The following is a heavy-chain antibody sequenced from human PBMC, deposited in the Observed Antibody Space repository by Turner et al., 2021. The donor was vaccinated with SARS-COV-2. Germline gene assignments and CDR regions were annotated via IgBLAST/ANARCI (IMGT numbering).Heavy chain of an antibody. CDR1: GFTVRSYG. J-gene: IGHJ4*02. Sequence: QVQLVESGGGVVQPGRSLRLSCAASGFTVRSYGMHWVRQAPGKGLEWVAVISYDGSNKYYADSVKGRFTISRDNSKNTLYLQMNSLRAEDAAVYYCAKVVSPYCSGGTCYSSPADYWGQGTLVTVSS. CDR3: AKVVSPYCSGGTCYSSPADY. V-gene: IGHV3-30*18. CDR2: ISYDGSNK. D-gene: IGHD2-15*01.